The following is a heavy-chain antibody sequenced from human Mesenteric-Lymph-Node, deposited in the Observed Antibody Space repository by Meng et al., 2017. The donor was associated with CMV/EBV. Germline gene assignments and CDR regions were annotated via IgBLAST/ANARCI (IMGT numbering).Heavy chain of an antibody. V-gene: IGHV3-15*01. J-gene: IGHJ4*02. D-gene: IGHD6-19*01. CDR3: TTDSPSSIAVAVYYFDY. Sequence: GESLKISCAASGFTFNSYWMNWVRQAPGKGLEWVGRIKSKTDGGTTDYAAPVKGRFTISRDDSKNTLYLQMNSLKTEDTAVYYCTTDSPSSIAVAVYYFDYWGQGTLVTVSS. CDR1: GFTFNSYW. CDR2: IKSKTDGGTT.